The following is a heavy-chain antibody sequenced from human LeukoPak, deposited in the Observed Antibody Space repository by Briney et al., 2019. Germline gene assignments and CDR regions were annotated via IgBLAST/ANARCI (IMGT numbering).Heavy chain of an antibody. D-gene: IGHD1-26*01. V-gene: IGHV1-2*06. CDR1: GYTFTGYY. CDR3: ARDSSGSYNWFDP. J-gene: IGHJ5*02. Sequence: ASVKVSCTASGYTFTGYYMHWVRQATGQGLEWMGRINPNSGGTNYAQKFQGRVTMTRDTSISTAYMELSRLRSDDTAVYYCARDSSGSYNWFDPWGQGTLVTVSS. CDR2: INPNSGGT.